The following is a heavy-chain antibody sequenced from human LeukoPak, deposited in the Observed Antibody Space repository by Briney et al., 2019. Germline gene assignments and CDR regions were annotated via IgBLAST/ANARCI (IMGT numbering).Heavy chain of an antibody. CDR3: ARGYSSGYYFNY. V-gene: IGHV4-30-4*01. CDR2: IYYSGST. Sequence: SETLSLTCTVSGGSMNDGDYYWSWIRQPPGKGLEWIGYIYYSGSTYYNPSLKSRVTISVDTSKNQFSLKLSSVTAADTAVYYCARGYSSGYYFNYWGQGTLVTVSS. CDR1: GGSMNDGDYY. D-gene: IGHD3-22*01. J-gene: IGHJ4*02.